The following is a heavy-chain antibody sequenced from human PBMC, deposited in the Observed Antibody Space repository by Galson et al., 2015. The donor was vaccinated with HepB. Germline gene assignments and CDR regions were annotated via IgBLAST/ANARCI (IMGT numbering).Heavy chain of an antibody. J-gene: IGHJ6*02. Sequence: SLRLSCAASGFTFSNYALHWVRQAPGKGLEWVAVILHDGTKKFHAESVKGRFTISRDTSKNTLYLQMDSLRAEDTALYYCAREPSRRDVGGGMDVWGQGTTVTVSS. CDR2: ILHDGTKK. CDR1: GFTFSNYA. D-gene: IGHD2-21*02. V-gene: IGHV3-30-3*01. CDR3: AREPSRRDVGGGMDV.